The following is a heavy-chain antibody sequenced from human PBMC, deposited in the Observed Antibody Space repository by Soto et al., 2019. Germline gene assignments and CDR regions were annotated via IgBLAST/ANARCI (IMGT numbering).Heavy chain of an antibody. V-gene: IGHV1-69*12. J-gene: IGHJ4*02. D-gene: IGHD3-22*01. Sequence: QVQLVQSGAEVKKPGSSVKVSCKTSGGTFSSYAISWVRQAPGQGLEWMGGIIPMFGTANYAQKFQGRVTITADESTSTAYMELSSLRSEDTAVYYCERSRANYYDSRGYYYSTFDYWGQGTLVTVSS. CDR2: IIPMFGTA. CDR3: ERSRANYYDSRGYYYSTFDY. CDR1: GGTFSSYA.